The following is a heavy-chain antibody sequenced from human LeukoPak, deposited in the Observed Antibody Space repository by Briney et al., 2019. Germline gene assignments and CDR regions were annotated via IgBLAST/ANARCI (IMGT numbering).Heavy chain of an antibody. CDR3: ARLAIAMVFNYFDY. D-gene: IGHD5-18*01. CDR2: IYHSGST. J-gene: IGHJ4*02. V-gene: IGHV4-38-2*02. CDR1: GYSISSGYF. Sequence: SETLSLTCKVSGYSISSGYFWGWIRQPPGKGLEWIGSIYHSGSTYDNPSLKSRVTISVDTSKNQFSLKLSSVTAADTAVYYCARLAIAMVFNYFDYWGQGTLVTVSS.